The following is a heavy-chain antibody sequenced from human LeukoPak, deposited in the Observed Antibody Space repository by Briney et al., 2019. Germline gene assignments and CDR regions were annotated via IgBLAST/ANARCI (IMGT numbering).Heavy chain of an antibody. CDR2: IYISGST. J-gene: IGHJ4*02. D-gene: IGHD3-10*01. CDR1: GASINSHY. Sequence: SETLSLTCSVSGASINSHYWTWIRQPAGKGLEWIGRIYISGSTNYSPSLKSRVTMSVDTSKNQFSLNLISVTAADTAVYYCARSSMFRGVTVDYWGQGTLVTVSS. V-gene: IGHV4-4*07. CDR3: ARSSMFRGVTVDY.